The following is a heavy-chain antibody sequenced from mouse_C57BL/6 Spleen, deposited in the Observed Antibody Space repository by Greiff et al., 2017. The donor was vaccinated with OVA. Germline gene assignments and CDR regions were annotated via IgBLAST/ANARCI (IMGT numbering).Heavy chain of an antibody. CDR1: GFSLTSYG. J-gene: IGHJ3*01. Sequence: QVQLQQSGPGLVQPSQSLSITCTVSGFSLTSYGVHWVRQSPGKGLEWLGVIWSGGSTDYNAAFISRLSISKDNSKSQVFFKMNSLQADDTAIYYCARGGVSYDYDAWFAYWGQGTLVTVSA. CDR2: IWSGGST. CDR3: ARGGVSYDYDAWFAY. D-gene: IGHD2-4*01. V-gene: IGHV2-2*01.